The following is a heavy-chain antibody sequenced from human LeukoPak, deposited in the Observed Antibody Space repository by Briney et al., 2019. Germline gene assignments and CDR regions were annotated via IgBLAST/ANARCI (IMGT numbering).Heavy chain of an antibody. CDR1: GFTFSSYW. CDR3: ARDFQYCSGGSCGY. J-gene: IGHJ4*02. CDR2: IKEDGSEK. D-gene: IGHD2-15*01. V-gene: IGHV3-7*01. Sequence: PGGSLRLSCAASGFTFSSYWMTWVRQAPGKGLEWVANIKEDGSEKYYVDSVKGRFTISRDNAKNSLYLQMNSLRGEDTAVYYCARDFQYCSGGSCGYWGQGTLVTVSS.